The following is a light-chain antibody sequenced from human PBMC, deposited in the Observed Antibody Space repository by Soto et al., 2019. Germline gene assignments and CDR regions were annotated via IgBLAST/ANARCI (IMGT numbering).Light chain of an antibody. J-gene: IGKJ5*01. CDR1: QSISSS. CDR3: QQLNSYPIT. CDR2: AAS. V-gene: IGKV1-9*01. Sequence: DIQMTQSPSSLSASVGDRVTITCRASQSISSSLNWYQQKPGKAPKLLIYAASTLQSGFPSRFSGSGSGTEFTLTISSLQPEDFATYYCQQLNSYPITFGQGTRLEIK.